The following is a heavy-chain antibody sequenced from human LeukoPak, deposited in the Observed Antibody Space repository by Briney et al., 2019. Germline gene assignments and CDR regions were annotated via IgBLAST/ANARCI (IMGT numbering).Heavy chain of an antibody. Sequence: KPSETLSLTCAAYGGSFSDYFWSWVRQPPGKGLEWIGEISHSGRTNYNPSLMSRVSISLDTSKNQFSLELNSVTAADTSVYYCARGRGYCSGGSCYNWFDPWGQGTLVTVSS. D-gene: IGHD2-15*01. CDR1: GGSFSDYF. V-gene: IGHV4-34*01. J-gene: IGHJ5*02. CDR2: ISHSGRT. CDR3: ARGRGYCSGGSCYNWFDP.